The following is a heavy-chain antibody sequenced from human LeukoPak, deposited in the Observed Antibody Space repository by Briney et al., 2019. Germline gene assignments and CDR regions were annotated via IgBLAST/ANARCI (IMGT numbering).Heavy chain of an antibody. CDR1: GYTFTGYY. V-gene: IGHV1-2*02. CDR2: INPNSGGT. J-gene: IGHJ3*02. D-gene: IGHD3/OR15-3a*01. CDR3: ARVGDWVDGAFDI. Sequence: ASVKVSCKASGYTFTGYYMHWVRQAPGQGLEWMGWINPNSGGTNYAQKFQGRVTMTRDTSISTAYMELSRLRSDDTAVYYCARVGDWVDGAFDIWGQGTMVTVSS.